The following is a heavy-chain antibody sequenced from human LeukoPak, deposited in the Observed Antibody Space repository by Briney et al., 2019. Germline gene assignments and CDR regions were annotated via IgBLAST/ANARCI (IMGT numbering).Heavy chain of an antibody. D-gene: IGHD3-10*01. J-gene: IGHJ4*02. Sequence: PSQTLSLTCTVSGGSISSGGYYWSWIRQHPGKGLEWIGYIYYSGSTYYNPSLKSRVTISVDTSKNQFSRKLSSVTAADTAVYYCAGGPLTMVRGVPDYWGQGTLVTVSS. V-gene: IGHV4-31*03. CDR3: AGGPLTMVRGVPDY. CDR2: IYYSGST. CDR1: GGSISSGGYY.